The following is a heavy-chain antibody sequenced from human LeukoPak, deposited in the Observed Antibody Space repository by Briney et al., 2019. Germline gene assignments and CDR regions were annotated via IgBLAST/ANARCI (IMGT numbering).Heavy chain of an antibody. V-gene: IGHV1-2*02. J-gene: IGHJ4*02. D-gene: IGHD3-10*01. Sequence: ASVKVSCKASGYTFTDFYIHLLRQVPGQGLEWMGLINPNSGGTNYAQKFQGRVTMTRDTSISKAYLDLSSLRADDTAVYYCARGLVRGVIIYPLDYWGQGTLVTVSS. CDR1: GYTFTDFY. CDR2: INPNSGGT. CDR3: ARGLVRGVIIYPLDY.